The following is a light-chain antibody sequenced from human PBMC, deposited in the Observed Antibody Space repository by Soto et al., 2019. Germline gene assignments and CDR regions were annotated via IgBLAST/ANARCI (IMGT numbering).Light chain of an antibody. J-gene: IGKJ1*01. CDR2: KAS. Sequence: DIQMPQSPYTLSASVGDRVTITCRASQSISSWLAWYQQKPGKAPKLLIYKASSLESGVPSRFSGSGSGTEFTLTISSLQPDDFATYYCQQYNSYVWTFCQGTKVDNK. CDR3: QQYNSYVWT. V-gene: IGKV1-5*03. CDR1: QSISSW.